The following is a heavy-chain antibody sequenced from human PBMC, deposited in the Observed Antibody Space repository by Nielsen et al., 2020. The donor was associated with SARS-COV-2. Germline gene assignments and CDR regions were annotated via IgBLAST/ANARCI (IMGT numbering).Heavy chain of an antibody. Sequence: GESLKISCKGSGYSFTSYWISWVRQMPGKGLEWMGRIDPSDSYTNYSPSFQGHVTISADKSISTAYLQWGSLKASDTAMYYCAREPGDPRGFDYWGQGTLVTVSS. D-gene: IGHD4-17*01. CDR2: IDPSDSYT. CDR3: AREPGDPRGFDY. CDR1: GYSFTSYW. V-gene: IGHV5-10-1*01. J-gene: IGHJ4*02.